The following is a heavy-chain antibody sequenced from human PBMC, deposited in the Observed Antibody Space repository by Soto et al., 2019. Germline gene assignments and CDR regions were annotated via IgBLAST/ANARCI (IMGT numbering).Heavy chain of an antibody. V-gene: IGHV3-21*01. Sequence: GGSLRLSCAASGFTFSSYSMNWVRQAPGKGLEWVSSISSSSSYIYYADSVKGRFTISRDNAKNSLYLQMNSLRAEDTAVYYCAREREAVAGDTAFDYWGQGTLVTVSS. J-gene: IGHJ4*02. D-gene: IGHD6-19*01. CDR2: ISSSSSYI. CDR1: GFTFSSYS. CDR3: AREREAVAGDTAFDY.